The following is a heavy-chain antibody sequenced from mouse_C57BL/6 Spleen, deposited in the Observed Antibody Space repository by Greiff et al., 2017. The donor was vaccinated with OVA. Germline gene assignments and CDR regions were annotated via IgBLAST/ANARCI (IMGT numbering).Heavy chain of an antibody. J-gene: IGHJ1*03. CDR1: GFNIKDYY. Sequence: VQLKQSGAELVRPGASVKLSCTASGFNIKDYYMHWVKQRPEQGLEWIGRIDPEDGDTEYAPKFKGKATMTADTSSNTAYLQLSSLTSEDTAVYYCTHYYGSRYFDVWGTGTTVTVSS. CDR2: IDPEDGDT. V-gene: IGHV14-1*01. CDR3: THYYGSRYFDV. D-gene: IGHD1-1*01.